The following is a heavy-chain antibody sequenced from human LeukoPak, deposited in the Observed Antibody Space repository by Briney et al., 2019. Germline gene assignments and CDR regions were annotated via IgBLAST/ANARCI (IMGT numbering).Heavy chain of an antibody. D-gene: IGHD4-23*01. CDR1: VYTFTSYG. J-gene: IGHJ6*02. V-gene: IGHV1-18*01. CDR3: ARGADGGNSYYYYGMDV. CDR2: ISAYNGNT. Sequence: ASVKVSCKPSVYTFTSYGISWVRQAPGQGLEWMGGISAYNGNTNYAQKLQGRVTMTTDTSTSTAYMELRSLRSGDTAVYYCARGADGGNSYYYYGMDVWGQGTTVTVSS.